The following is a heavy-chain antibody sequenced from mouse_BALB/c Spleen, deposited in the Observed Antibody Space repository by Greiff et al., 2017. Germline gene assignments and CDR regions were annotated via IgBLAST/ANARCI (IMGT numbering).Heavy chain of an antibody. V-gene: IGHV2-2*02. CDR3: ARGGLRRNYYAMDY. CDR1: GFSLTSYG. Sequence: VMLVESGPGLVQPSQSLSITCTVSGFSLTSYGVHWVRQSPGKGLEWLGVIWSGGSTDYNAAFISRLSISKDNSKSQVFFKMNSLQANDTAIYYCARGGLRRNYYAMDYWGQGTSVTVSS. CDR2: IWSGGST. J-gene: IGHJ4*01. D-gene: IGHD2-2*01.